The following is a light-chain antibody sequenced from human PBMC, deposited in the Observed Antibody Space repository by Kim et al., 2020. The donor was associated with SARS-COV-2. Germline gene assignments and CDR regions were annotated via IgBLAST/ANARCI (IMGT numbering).Light chain of an antibody. CDR1: QSVNIY. V-gene: IGKV3-15*01. CDR2: GAS. CDR3: QHYYTWPPT. J-gene: IGKJ4*01. Sequence: EIVMTQFPGILSVSPGESATLSCRASQSVNIYLAWYQQKPGQAPRLLIYGASTRATGIPARFSGSGSGTEFTLTISSLQSEDFAVYFCQHYYTWPPTFGGGTKLEIK.